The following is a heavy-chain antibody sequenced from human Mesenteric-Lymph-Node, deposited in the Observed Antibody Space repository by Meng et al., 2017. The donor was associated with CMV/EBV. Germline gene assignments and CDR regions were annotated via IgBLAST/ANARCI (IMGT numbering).Heavy chain of an antibody. CDR3: ASGVAGRFDY. V-gene: IGHV3-21*01. D-gene: IGHD2-15*01. CDR1: GFPFSSYS. CDR2: ISSSSSYI. Sequence: LSCAASGFPFSSYSINWVRQAPGKGLEWVSSISSSSSYIYYADSVKGRFTISRDNAKNSLYLQMNSLRAEDTAVYYCASGVAGRFDYWGQGTLVTVSS. J-gene: IGHJ4*02.